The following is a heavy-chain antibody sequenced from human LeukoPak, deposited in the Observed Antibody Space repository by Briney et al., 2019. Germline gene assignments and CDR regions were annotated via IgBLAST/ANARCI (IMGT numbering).Heavy chain of an antibody. CDR2: IVGSGGGT. CDR3: AKDGIVGARRNYMDV. V-gene: IGHV3-23*01. Sequence: GGSLRLSCAASEFTFRNSAMNWVRQAPGKGLEWVSGIVGSGGGTHYADSVKGRFTISRDNSKDRLYLQMNSLRAEDTAVYYCAKDGIVGARRNYMDVWGKGTTVTVSS. J-gene: IGHJ6*03. D-gene: IGHD1-26*01. CDR1: EFTFRNSA.